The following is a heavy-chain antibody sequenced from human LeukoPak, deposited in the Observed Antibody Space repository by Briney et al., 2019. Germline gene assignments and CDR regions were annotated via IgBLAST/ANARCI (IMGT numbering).Heavy chain of an antibody. Sequence: PGGSLRLSCAASGFTVSSNYMSWVRQAPGKGLEWVSVIYSGGSTYYADSVKGRFTISRDNSKNTLYLQMNSLRAEDTAVYYCAREMTTVKFRTYYYYYGMDVWGQGTTVTVSS. D-gene: IGHD4-11*01. V-gene: IGHV3-53*01. J-gene: IGHJ6*02. CDR2: IYSGGST. CDR1: GFTVSSNY. CDR3: AREMTTVKFRTYYYYYGMDV.